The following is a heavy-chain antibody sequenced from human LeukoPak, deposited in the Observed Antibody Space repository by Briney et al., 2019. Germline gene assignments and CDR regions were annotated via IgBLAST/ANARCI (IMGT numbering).Heavy chain of an antibody. Sequence: PGGSLRLSCAASGFTLSSYEMNWVRLAPGKGLEWISYISRTGNNIYYADSVKGRFTISRDSAKNSLYLQMNSLRAEDTAVYYCARGPYSSNWYVDYWGQGTLVTVAS. D-gene: IGHD6-13*01. CDR1: GFTLSSYE. CDR2: ISRTGNNI. CDR3: ARGPYSSNWYVDY. V-gene: IGHV3-48*03. J-gene: IGHJ4*02.